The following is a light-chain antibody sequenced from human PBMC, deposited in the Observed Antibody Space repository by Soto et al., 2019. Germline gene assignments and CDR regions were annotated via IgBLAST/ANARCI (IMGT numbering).Light chain of an antibody. Sequence: QSALTQPRSVSGSPGQSATISCTGTSSDIGDYNYVSWYQQHPGKAPKLMIYDVRKRPSGVPDRFSGSKYGNTASLTISGLQAEDEADYYCCSYAGSYTLVVFGGGTKLTVL. CDR3: CSYAGSYTLVV. CDR1: SSDIGDYNY. V-gene: IGLV2-11*01. J-gene: IGLJ2*01. CDR2: DVR.